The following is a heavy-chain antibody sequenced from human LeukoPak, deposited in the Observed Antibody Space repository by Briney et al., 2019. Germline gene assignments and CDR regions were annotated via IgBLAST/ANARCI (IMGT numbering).Heavy chain of an antibody. Sequence: ASVKVSCKASGYTFTSYGISWVRQAPGQGLEWMGWISAYNGNTNYAQKLQGRVTMTTDTSTSTAYMELRSPRSDDTAVYYCARAHEGIGYCSGGSCGSNWFDPWGQGTLVTVSS. CDR2: ISAYNGNT. J-gene: IGHJ5*02. CDR1: GYTFTSYG. D-gene: IGHD2-15*01. CDR3: ARAHEGIGYCSGGSCGSNWFDP. V-gene: IGHV1-18*01.